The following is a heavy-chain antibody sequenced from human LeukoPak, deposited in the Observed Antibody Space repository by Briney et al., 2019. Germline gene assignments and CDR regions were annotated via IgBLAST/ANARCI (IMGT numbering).Heavy chain of an antibody. V-gene: IGHV4-4*07. CDR3: ARGTLRYFDWLSNYDL. Sequence: PSETLSLTCTVSGGSISSYYWSWIRQPAGKGLEWIGRIYTSGSTNYNPSLKSRVTMSVDTSKNQFSLKLSSVTAADTAVYYCARGTLRYFDWLSNYDLWGRGTLVTVSS. CDR2: IYTSGST. CDR1: GGSISSYY. D-gene: IGHD3-9*01. J-gene: IGHJ2*01.